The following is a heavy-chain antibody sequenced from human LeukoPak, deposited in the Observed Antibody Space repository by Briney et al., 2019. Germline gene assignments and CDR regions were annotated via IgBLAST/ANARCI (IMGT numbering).Heavy chain of an antibody. CDR1: GGSISSYY. CDR3: AGSGVAVAGGNWFDP. V-gene: IGHV4-34*01. J-gene: IGHJ5*02. CDR2: INHSGST. Sequence: KSSETLSLTCTVSGGSISSYYWSWIRQPPGKGLEWIGEINHSGSTNYNPSLKSRVTISVDTSKNQFSLKLSSVTAADTAVYYCAGSGVAVAGGNWFDPWGQGTLVTVSS. D-gene: IGHD6-19*01.